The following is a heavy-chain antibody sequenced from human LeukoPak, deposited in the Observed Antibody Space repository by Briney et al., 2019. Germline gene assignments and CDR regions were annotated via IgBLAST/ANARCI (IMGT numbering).Heavy chain of an antibody. J-gene: IGHJ4*02. D-gene: IGHD3-22*01. V-gene: IGHV1-2*02. CDR3: ARPGDYYDSSGYYSV. CDR1: GYTFTGYY. CDR2: INPNTGGT. Sequence: ASVKVSCKASGYTFTGYYMHWVRQAPGRGLEWMGWINPNTGGTNYAQKFQGRVTMTRDTSISTAYMELSSLRSDDTAMYYCARPGDYYDSSGYYSVWGQGTLVTVSS.